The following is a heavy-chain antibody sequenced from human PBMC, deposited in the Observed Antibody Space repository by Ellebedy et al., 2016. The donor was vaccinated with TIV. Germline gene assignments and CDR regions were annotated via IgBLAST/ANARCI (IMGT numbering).Heavy chain of an antibody. CDR2: INPNSGGT. CDR1: GYTFTGYY. CDR3: ARSYSSNWYHIDY. J-gene: IGHJ4*02. Sequence: ASVKVSCKASGYTFTGYYMHWVRQAPGQGLEWMGWINPNSGGTNYAQKFQGRVTMTRDTSISTAYMELSDLMSEDTAIYYCARSYSSNWYHIDYWGQGTLVTVSS. V-gene: IGHV1-2*02. D-gene: IGHD6-13*01.